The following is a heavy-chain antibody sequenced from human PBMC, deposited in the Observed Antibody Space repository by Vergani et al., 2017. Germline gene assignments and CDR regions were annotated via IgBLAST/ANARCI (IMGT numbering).Heavy chain of an antibody. CDR3: ARQYSSSGDLGY. Sequence: QVQLQQWGAGLLKPSETLSLTCAVYGGSFSGYYWSWIRQPPGKGLEWIGEINHSGSTNYNPSLKSRVTISVDTSKNQFSLKLSSVTAADTAVYYCARQYSSSGDLGYWGQGTLVTVSS. V-gene: IGHV4-34*01. CDR1: GGSFSGYY. J-gene: IGHJ4*02. D-gene: IGHD6-6*01. CDR2: INHSGST.